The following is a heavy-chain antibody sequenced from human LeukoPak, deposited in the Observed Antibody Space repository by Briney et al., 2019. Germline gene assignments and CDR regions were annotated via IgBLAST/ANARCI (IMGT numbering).Heavy chain of an antibody. CDR2: ISYDGSNK. CDR3: ARDVTAVAVHFDY. V-gene: IGHV3-30*03. Sequence: PGGSLRLSCAASGFTFSSYGMHWVRQAPGKGLEWVAVISYDGSNKYYADSVKGRFTISRDNAKNSLYLQMNSLRAEDTAVYYCARDVTAVAVHFDYWGQGTLVTVSS. D-gene: IGHD6-19*01. CDR1: GFTFSSYG. J-gene: IGHJ4*02.